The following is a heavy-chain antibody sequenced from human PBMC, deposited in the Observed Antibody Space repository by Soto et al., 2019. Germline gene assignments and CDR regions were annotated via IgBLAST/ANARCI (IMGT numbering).Heavy chain of an antibody. D-gene: IGHD1-1*01. Sequence: SVKVSCKASGGTFSSYAISWVRQAPGQGLEWMGGIIPIFGTANYAQKFQGRVTITADESTSTAYMELSSLRSEDTAVYYCARNWNRSKPPGTPGDYYYYYGMDVWGQGTTVTVSS. V-gene: IGHV1-69*13. CDR3: ARNWNRSKPPGTPGDYYYYYGMDV. J-gene: IGHJ6*02. CDR2: IIPIFGTA. CDR1: GGTFSSYA.